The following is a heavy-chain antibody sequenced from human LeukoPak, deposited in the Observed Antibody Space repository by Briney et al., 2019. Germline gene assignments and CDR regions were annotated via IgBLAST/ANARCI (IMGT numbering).Heavy chain of an antibody. Sequence: GGSLRLSCAASEFTFSSYVMHWVRQVPGKGLDWVAVKDYCADSVKGRFTASKDNSKSTLYLQMNSLRVEDTAVYYCAKDWGSSDWYNWFDPWGQGTLVTVSS. J-gene: IGHJ5*02. CDR2: KD. CDR3: AKDWGSSDWYNWFDP. V-gene: IGHV3-30*18. CDR1: EFTFSSYV. D-gene: IGHD6-19*01.